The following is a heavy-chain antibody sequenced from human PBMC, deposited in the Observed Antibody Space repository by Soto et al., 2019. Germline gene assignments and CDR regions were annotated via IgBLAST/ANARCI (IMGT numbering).Heavy chain of an antibody. CDR3: ARVAAFWSNNVYYYSGRDV. V-gene: IGHV4-59*01. CDR2: LDKSGAT. D-gene: IGHD6-25*01. CDR1: GGSTSSYS. Sequence: QVQLRESGPGVVKSSETLSLNCSISGGSTSSYSWAWVRQSPGRGLEWIGDLDKSGATRYSPSLKRRATISADTSKTQITLKLTSVNAADTAVYYCARVAAFWSNNVYYYSGRDVWGQGTTVVVSS. J-gene: IGHJ6*02.